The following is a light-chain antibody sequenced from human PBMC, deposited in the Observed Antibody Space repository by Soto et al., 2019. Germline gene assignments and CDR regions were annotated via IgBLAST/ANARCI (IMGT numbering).Light chain of an antibody. V-gene: IGLV2-18*01. CDR1: SNDVGSYNR. J-gene: IGLJ1*01. CDR3: SLYTSSSTYV. Sequence: QSVLNQPPSVSGSPGQSVTISCTGTSNDVGSYNRVSWYQQPPGTAPKLMIYEVSNRPSGVPDRFSGSKSGNTASLTISGLQAEDEADYYCSLYTSSSTYVFGTGTKVTVL. CDR2: EVS.